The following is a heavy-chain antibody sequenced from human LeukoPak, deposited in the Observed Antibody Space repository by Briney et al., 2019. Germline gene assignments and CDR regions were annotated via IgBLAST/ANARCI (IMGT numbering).Heavy chain of an antibody. CDR3: ARVLGVYYYYMDV. Sequence: PSETLSLTCTVSGGSISSGGYYWSWIRQPPGKGLEWIGYIYHSGSTYYNPSLKSRVTISVDRSKNQFSLKLSSVTAADTGVYYCARVLGVYYYYMDVWGKGTTVTVSS. D-gene: IGHD3-16*01. V-gene: IGHV4-30-2*01. J-gene: IGHJ6*03. CDR1: GGSISSGGYY. CDR2: IYHSGST.